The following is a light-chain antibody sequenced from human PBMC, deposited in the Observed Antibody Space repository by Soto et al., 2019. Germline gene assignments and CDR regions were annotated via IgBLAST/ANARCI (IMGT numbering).Light chain of an antibody. CDR3: QTWDTGIVL. CDR1: SGHSNYA. CDR2: VNSDGSH. J-gene: IGLJ2*01. Sequence: QLVLTQSPSASASLGASVKLTCTLSSGHSNYAIAWHQQLPEKGPRYLMKVNSDGSHSKGDGIPDRFSGSSSGAERYLTISSLQSEDEADYYCQTWDTGIVLFGGGTK. V-gene: IGLV4-69*01.